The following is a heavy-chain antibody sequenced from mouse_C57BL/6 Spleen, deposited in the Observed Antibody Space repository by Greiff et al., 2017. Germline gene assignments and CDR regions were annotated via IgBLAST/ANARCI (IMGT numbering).Heavy chain of an antibody. D-gene: IGHD2-4*01. V-gene: IGHV5-6*02. CDR2: ISSGGSYT. Sequence: EVMLVESGGDLVKPGGSLKLSCAASGFTFSSYGMSWVRQTPDKRLEWVATISSGGSYTYYPDSVKGRLTISRDNAKNTLYLQMSSLKSEDTAMYYCARWDDYDGFAYWGRGTLVTVSA. CDR3: ARWDDYDGFAY. CDR1: GFTFSSYG. J-gene: IGHJ3*01.